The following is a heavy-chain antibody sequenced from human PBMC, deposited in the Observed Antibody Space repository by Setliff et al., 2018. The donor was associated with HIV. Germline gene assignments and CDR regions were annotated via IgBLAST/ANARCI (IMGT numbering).Heavy chain of an antibody. Sequence: ASVKVSCKASGCTFTNYYMHWVRQAPGQGLEWMGWINPNSGGTNYAQKFQGRVTMTRDTSISTAYMELSRLRSDDTAVYYCARTLPQYTNLFDYWGQGTLVTVS. CDR3: ARTLPQYTNLFDY. V-gene: IGHV1-2*02. CDR1: GCTFTNYY. CDR2: INPNSGGT. D-gene: IGHD5-18*01. J-gene: IGHJ4*02.